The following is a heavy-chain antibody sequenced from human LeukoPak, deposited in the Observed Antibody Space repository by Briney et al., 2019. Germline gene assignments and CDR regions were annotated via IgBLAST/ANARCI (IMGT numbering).Heavy chain of an antibody. CDR2: IQPDGSEH. CDR1: GFTFSSDW. Sequence: GGSLRLSCAASGFTFSSDWMSWVRQAPGKGLEWVGNIQPDGSEHYPVDSVKGRFTISRDNARNSLFLQMNSLRVEDAAVYYCAKDDAWGRFQHWGQGTLVTVSS. V-gene: IGHV3-7*01. CDR3: AKDDAWGRFQH. D-gene: IGHD3-16*01. J-gene: IGHJ1*01.